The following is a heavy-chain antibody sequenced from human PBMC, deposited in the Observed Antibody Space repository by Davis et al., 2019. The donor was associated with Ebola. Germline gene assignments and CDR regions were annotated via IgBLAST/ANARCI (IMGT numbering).Heavy chain of an antibody. V-gene: IGHV1-18*04. CDR1: GYTFTSHD. CDR3: ARGIAADNDY. J-gene: IGHJ4*02. Sequence: ASVKVSCKASGYTFTSHDISWVRQAPGQGFEWMGWISVYSGNTKYVQKLQGRVTMTTDISTSTAYMELSSLRSEDTAVYYCARGIAADNDYWGQGTLVTVSS. CDR2: ISVYSGNT. D-gene: IGHD6-13*01.